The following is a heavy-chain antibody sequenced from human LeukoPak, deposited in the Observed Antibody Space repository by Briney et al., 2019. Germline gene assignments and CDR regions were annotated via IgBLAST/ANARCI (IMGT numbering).Heavy chain of an antibody. CDR3: ASAEAQYYYDSSGPNDY. J-gene: IGHJ4*02. Sequence: GGSLRLSCAASGFIFSDHHMDWVRQAPGKGLEWVSSISSSSSYIYYADSVKGRFTISRDNAKNSLYLQMNSLRAEDTAVYYCASAEAQYYYDSSGPNDYWGQGTLVTVS. CDR1: GFIFSDHH. CDR2: ISSSSSYI. D-gene: IGHD3-22*01. V-gene: IGHV3-21*01.